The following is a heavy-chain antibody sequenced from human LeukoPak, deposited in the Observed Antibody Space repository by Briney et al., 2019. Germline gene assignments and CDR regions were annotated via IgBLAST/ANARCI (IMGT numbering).Heavy chain of an antibody. V-gene: IGHV4-59*01. CDR3: ARGEQAFSSGWYTYSFDY. D-gene: IGHD6-19*01. CDR2: IYYSGTT. CDR1: GGSISSYY. J-gene: IGHJ4*02. Sequence: SETLSLTCTVSGGSISSYYWSWIRQTPGKGLEWIGYIYYSGTTNYNPSLRSRVAISLDTSKNQFSLKLSSVTAADTAVYYCARGEQAFSSGWYTYSFDYWGQGTLVTVSS.